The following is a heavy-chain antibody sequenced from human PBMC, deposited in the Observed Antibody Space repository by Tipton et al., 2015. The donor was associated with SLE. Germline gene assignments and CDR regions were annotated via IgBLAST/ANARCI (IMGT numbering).Heavy chain of an antibody. CDR1: GGSISSYS. CDR3: ARDDFWSGREWFDP. J-gene: IGHJ5*02. D-gene: IGHD3-3*01. V-gene: IGHV4-39*07. Sequence: LGLSCTVSGGSISSYSWGWIRQPPGKGLEWIGSINYSGTTSYNPSLKSRVTISVDTSKNQFSLKLSSVTAADTAVYYCARDDFWSGREWFDPWGQGTLVTVSS. CDR2: INYSGTT.